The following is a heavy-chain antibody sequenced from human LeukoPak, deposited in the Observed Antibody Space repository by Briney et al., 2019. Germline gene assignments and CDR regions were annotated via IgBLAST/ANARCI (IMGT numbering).Heavy chain of an antibody. J-gene: IGHJ1*01. CDR3: ARRRYYDGSGYLE. D-gene: IGHD3-22*01. V-gene: IGHV4-39*01. CDR2: IYYSGRT. CDR1: GDSVSRRDSY. Sequence: SETLSLTCSVSGDSVSRRDSYWDWIRQPPGKGLKWIGTIYYSGRTYYSPSLKSRVTMSVDPSNNQFSLNLRSVTAADTALYYCARRRYYDGSGYLEWGQGTLLSVSS.